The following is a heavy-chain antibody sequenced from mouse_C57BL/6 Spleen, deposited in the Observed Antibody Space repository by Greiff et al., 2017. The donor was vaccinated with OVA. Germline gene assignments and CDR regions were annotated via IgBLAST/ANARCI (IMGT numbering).Heavy chain of an antibody. CDR1: GFTFSDYG. V-gene: IGHV5-17*01. D-gene: IGHD1-1*01. CDR3: ARNYYGSSYAAMDD. J-gene: IGHJ4*01. CDR2: ISSGSSTI. Sequence: EVKVVESGGGLVKPGGSLKLSCAASGFTFSDYGMHWVRQAPEKGLEWVAYISSGSSTIYYADTVKGRFTISRDNAKNTLFLQMTSLRSEDTAMYYCARNYYGSSYAAMDDWGQGTSVTVSS.